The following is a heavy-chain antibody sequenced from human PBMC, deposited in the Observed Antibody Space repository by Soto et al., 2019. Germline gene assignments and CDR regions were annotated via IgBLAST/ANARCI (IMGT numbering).Heavy chain of an antibody. V-gene: IGHV1-46*01. CDR3: ARDGPPTTTGVGPSYTMDV. D-gene: IGHD3-3*01. Sequence: QMQLVQSGAEVKKPGASVKVSCKASGYTFTSYQMHSVRQAPGQGLEWMGIINPSGGRITYAPRFQGRVMMTRDTSTNTVYMELRSLRSEDTAVYYCARDGPPTTTGVGPSYTMDVWGQGTTVTVS. CDR1: GYTFTSYQ. CDR2: INPSGGRI. J-gene: IGHJ6*02.